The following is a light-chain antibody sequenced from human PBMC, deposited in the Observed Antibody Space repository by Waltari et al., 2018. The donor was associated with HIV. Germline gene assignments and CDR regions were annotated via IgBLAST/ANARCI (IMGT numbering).Light chain of an antibody. Sequence: DIQMTQSPSSLSASVGDRVTFPCRASQSISTYLNWYQQKPGKAPKLLINAASSLQSGVPSRFSGSGSGTDFTLIISSLQPEDFATYYCQQSYSIPPTFGGGSKVEIK. V-gene: IGKV1-39*01. CDR1: QSISTY. CDR2: AAS. CDR3: QQSYSIPPT. J-gene: IGKJ4*01.